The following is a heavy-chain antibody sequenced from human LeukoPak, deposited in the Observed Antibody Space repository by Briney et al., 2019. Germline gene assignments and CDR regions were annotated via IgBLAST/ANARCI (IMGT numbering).Heavy chain of an antibody. Sequence: ASVKVSCKASGYIFTSYYMHWVRQAPGQGLEWMGWISAYNANTNYAQKLQGRVTMTTDTSTSTAYMDLRSLRSDDTAVYYCARGMTTVTSYYYMDVWGKGTTVTVSS. D-gene: IGHD4-11*01. CDR3: ARGMTTVTSYYYMDV. V-gene: IGHV1-18*04. J-gene: IGHJ6*03. CDR1: GYIFTSYY. CDR2: ISAYNANT.